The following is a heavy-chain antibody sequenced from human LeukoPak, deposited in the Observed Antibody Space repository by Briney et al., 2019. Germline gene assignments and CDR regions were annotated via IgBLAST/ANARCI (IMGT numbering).Heavy chain of an antibody. CDR1: GYTFTGYH. CDR3: ARDIASTSDGSDY. CDR2: INPDSGGT. Sequence: GASVKVSCKAFGYTFTGYHIHWVRQAPGQGLEWLGWINPDSGGTNYAQKFQGRVTVTRDTSISTACMDLSSLRSDDTAVYYCARDIASTSDGSDYWGQGTLVTVSS. V-gene: IGHV1-2*02. J-gene: IGHJ4*02. D-gene: IGHD6-13*01.